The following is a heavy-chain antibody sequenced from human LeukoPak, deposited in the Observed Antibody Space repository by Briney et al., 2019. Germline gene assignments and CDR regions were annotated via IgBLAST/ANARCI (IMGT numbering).Heavy chain of an antibody. V-gene: IGHV3-13*01. Sequence: GGSLRLSCAASGFNFKNYDFHWVRQAAGKRLEWVSGIGTVTDTFYLDSVEGRFTISRENAKNSFYLQMNGLRAGDTAVYYCARGWGGHGRSWGALDFWGQGILVTVSS. CDR1: GFNFKNYD. D-gene: IGHD3-16*01. CDR2: IGTVTDT. CDR3: ARGWGGHGRSWGALDF. J-gene: IGHJ4*02.